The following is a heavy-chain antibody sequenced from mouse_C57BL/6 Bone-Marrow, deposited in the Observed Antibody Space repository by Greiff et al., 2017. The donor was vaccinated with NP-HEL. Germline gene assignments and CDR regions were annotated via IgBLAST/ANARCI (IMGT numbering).Heavy chain of an antibody. CDR1: GYTFTSYW. Sequence: VQLQQPGAELVKPGASVKLSCKASGYTFTSYWMHWVKQRPGRGLEWIGRIDPNSGGTKYNEKLKSKATLTVDKPSSTAYMQLIILTSEDSAVYYCARERVITTVVANPFAYWGQGTLVTVSA. J-gene: IGHJ3*01. V-gene: IGHV1-72*01. CDR2: IDPNSGGT. CDR3: ARERVITTVVANPFAY. D-gene: IGHD1-1*01.